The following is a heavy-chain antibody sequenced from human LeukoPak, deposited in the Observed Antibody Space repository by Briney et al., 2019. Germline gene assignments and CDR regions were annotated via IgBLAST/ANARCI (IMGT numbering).Heavy chain of an antibody. J-gene: IGHJ4*02. CDR3: ARAPHPYCSGGNCIYFDY. D-gene: IGHD2-15*01. Sequence: GGSLRLSCAASGLTFSSYSMNWVRQAPGKGLEWVSSISSSSYIYYTDSVKGRFTLSRDNAKKSLYLQMNSLRAEDTAVYYCARAPHPYCSGGNCIYFDYWGQGTLVTVSS. CDR2: ISSSSYI. V-gene: IGHV3-21*01. CDR1: GLTFSSYS.